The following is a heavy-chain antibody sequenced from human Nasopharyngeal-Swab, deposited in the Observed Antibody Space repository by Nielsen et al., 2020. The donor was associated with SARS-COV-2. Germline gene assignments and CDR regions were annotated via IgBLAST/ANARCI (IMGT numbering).Heavy chain of an antibody. CDR2: IFHSGST. CDR1: GGSISSYY. D-gene: IGHD3-3*01. J-gene: IGHJ6*02. CDR3: ARGSLAAITIFGVITTYGMDV. Sequence: SETLSLTCTVSGGSISSYYWSWIRQPPGKGLEWIGYIFHSGSTNYNPSLKSRVTISVDTSKNQFSLRLSSVTAADTAVYYCARGSLAAITIFGVITTYGMDVWGQGTTVTVSS. V-gene: IGHV4-59*01.